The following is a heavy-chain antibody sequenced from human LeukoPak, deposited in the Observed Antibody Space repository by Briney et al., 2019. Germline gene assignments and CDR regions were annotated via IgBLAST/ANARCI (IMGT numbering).Heavy chain of an antibody. CDR2: IYHSGTP. CDR1: GGALSSGGYY. D-gene: IGHD4-23*01. J-gene: IGHJ4*02. CDR3: ARHIWVTPFEY. Sequence: SETLSLTCTVSGGALSSGGYYWTWIRQPPGKGLEWIGNIYHSGTPYYNPSLKSRVTISVDTSKSQFSLKLSSVTAADTAVYYCARHIWVTPFEYWGQGILVTVSS. V-gene: IGHV4-30-2*01.